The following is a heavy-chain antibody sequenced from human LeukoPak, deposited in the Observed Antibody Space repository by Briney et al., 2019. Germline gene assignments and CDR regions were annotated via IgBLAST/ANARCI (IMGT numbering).Heavy chain of an antibody. CDR3: AIGARGSGWGYLGY. CDR1: GLSFSSYG. D-gene: IGHD6-19*01. J-gene: IGHJ4*02. Sequence: PGRSLRLSCAVSGLSFSSYGMHWVRQAPGKGLEWVAIVSYDGNNKYYADSVKGRFTISRDNSKNTLFLQMNSLRAEDTAVYYCAIGARGSGWGYLGYWGQGTLVTVSS. V-gene: IGHV3-30*03. CDR2: VSYDGNNK.